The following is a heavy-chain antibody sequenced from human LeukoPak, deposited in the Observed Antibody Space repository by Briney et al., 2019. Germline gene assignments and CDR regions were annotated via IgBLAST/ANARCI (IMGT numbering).Heavy chain of an antibody. CDR3: ARHSGLRSPFDP. J-gene: IGHJ5*02. V-gene: IGHV4-39*01. CDR1: GGSISTTNYY. D-gene: IGHD3-3*01. Sequence: SETLSLTCTVSGGSISTTNYYWGWIREPPGRDLEWIGSIYSSGNTYYNPSLESRVTISVDTSKNQLSLKLTSATAADTSVYYCARHSGLRSPFDPWGQGTLVTVSS. CDR2: IYSSGNT.